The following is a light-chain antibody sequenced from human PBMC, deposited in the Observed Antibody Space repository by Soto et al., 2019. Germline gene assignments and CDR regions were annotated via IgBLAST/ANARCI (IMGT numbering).Light chain of an antibody. V-gene: IGLV2-14*01. Sequence: QSALTQPAFVSGSPGQSITISCTGTSTDVGGYNFVSWYQQHPGKVPKLMIYDVTNRPSGVSNRFSGSKSGNTASLTISGHQAEDEADYYCSSYTSSSTLIFGTGTKLTVL. CDR2: DVT. CDR1: STDVGGYNF. J-gene: IGLJ1*01. CDR3: SSYTSSSTLI.